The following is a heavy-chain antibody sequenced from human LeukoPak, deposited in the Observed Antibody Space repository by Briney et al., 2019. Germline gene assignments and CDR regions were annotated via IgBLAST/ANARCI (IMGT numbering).Heavy chain of an antibody. Sequence: GGSLRLSCAASGFTFSSYAMHWVRQAPGKGLEWVAVISYDGSNKYYADSVKGRFTISRDNSKNTLYLQMNSLRAEDTAVYYCARDTCTNGVCYMNYWGQGTLVTVSS. CDR1: GFTFSSYA. CDR3: ARDTCTNGVCYMNY. J-gene: IGHJ4*02. V-gene: IGHV3-30-3*01. CDR2: ISYDGSNK. D-gene: IGHD2-8*01.